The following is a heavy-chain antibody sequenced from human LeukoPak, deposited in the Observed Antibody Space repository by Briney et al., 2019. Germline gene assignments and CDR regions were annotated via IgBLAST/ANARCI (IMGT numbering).Heavy chain of an antibody. V-gene: IGHV1-2*02. Sequence: GSVKVSCKASGNIFTGYYVNWVRQAPGQGLEWVGWINPNSGGTNYAQKFQGRVTMTRDTSISTAYMELSRLRSDDTAVYYCARADYDILTSFPPFDYWGQGTLVTVSS. J-gene: IGHJ4*02. CDR2: INPNSGGT. CDR1: GNIFTGYY. D-gene: IGHD3-9*01. CDR3: ARADYDILTSFPPFDY.